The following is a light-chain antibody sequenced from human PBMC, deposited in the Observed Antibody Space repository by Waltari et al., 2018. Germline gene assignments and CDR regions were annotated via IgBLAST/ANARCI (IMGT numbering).Light chain of an antibody. CDR2: YDS. CDR3: QVWDSSSDHRV. V-gene: IGLV3-21*01. CDR1: NLGSTS. Sequence: SYVLTQPPSESVAPGKTARLTCGGNNLGSTSVHWYQQKSGQAPCLVIYYDSHRPSGFPELFSGSNSGNTATLTISRVEAGDEADYHCQVWDSSSDHRVFGGGTKLTVL. J-gene: IGLJ3*02.